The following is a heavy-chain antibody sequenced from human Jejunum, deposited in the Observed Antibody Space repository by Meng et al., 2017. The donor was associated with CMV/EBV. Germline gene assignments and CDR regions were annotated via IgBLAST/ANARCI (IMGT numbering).Heavy chain of an antibody. D-gene: IGHD2-2*01. J-gene: IGHJ4*02. Sequence: QVQLVHSGAWVKKPGASVKVSCKASGYSFTTYAMHWVRQAPGQRLEWMGWINAGNGNTKYSEKFQSRVTITRDTAASTAYMELSSLRSEDTAVYYCARTGCSSSSCYDYWGQGTLVTVSS. CDR1: GYSFTTYA. V-gene: IGHV1-3*01. CDR2: INAGNGNT. CDR3: ARTGCSSSSCYDY.